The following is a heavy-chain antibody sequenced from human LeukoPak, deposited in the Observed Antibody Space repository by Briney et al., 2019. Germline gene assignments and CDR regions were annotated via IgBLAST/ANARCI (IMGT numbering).Heavy chain of an antibody. J-gene: IGHJ6*03. CDR3: ARDYYAYYYYYYMDV. CDR2: IKQDGSEK. D-gene: IGHD3-10*01. Sequence: GGSLRLSCAASGFTFSSYAMSWVRQAPGKGLEWVANIKQDGSEKYYVDSVKGRFTISRDNAKNSLYLQMNSLRAEDTAVYYCARDYYAYYYYYYMDVWGKGTTVTVSS. CDR1: GFTFSSYA. V-gene: IGHV3-7*01.